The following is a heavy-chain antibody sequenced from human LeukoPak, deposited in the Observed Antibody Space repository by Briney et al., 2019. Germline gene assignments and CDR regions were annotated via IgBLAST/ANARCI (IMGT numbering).Heavy chain of an antibody. CDR3: ARDPGDFALD. V-gene: IGHV3-21*01. D-gene: IGHD7-27*01. CDR1: GFTFRSYT. J-gene: IGHJ4*02. Sequence: GESLKISCTASGFTFRSYTMNWVRQAPGKGLEWVSSISSASHYIYYADSVKGRFTISRDNTRNSLFLQMSSLRAEDTAVYYCARDPGDFALDWGQGTLVTVSS. CDR2: ISSASHYI.